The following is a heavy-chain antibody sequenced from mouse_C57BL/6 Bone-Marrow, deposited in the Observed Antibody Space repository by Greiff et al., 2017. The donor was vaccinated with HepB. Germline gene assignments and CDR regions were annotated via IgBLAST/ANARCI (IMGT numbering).Heavy chain of an antibody. CDR1: GYTFTSYG. D-gene: IGHD1-1*01. CDR2: IYIGNGYT. CDR3: ARYSYGSSYAYWYFDV. Sequence: VQLQQSGAELVRPGSSVKMSCKTSGYTFTSYGINWVKQRPGQGLEWIGYIYIGNGYTEYNEKFKGKATLTSDTSSSTAYMQLSSLTSEDSAIYVCARYSYGSSYAYWYFDVWGTGTTVTVSS. J-gene: IGHJ1*03. V-gene: IGHV1-58*01.